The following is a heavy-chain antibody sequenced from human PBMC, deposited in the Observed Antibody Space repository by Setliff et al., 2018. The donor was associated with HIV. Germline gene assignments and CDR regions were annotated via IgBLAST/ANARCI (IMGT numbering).Heavy chain of an antibody. CDR3: ASPKVIDIHNVLQSLP. V-gene: IGHV4-39*07. D-gene: IGHD2-15*01. J-gene: IGHJ5*02. Sequence: SETLSLTCTASGGSISSSSYYWGWIRQPPGKGLEWIGSIYYSESTSYNPSLKSRVTILGDTSTNQFSLKVNSVTAADTAVYYCASPKVIDIHNVLQSLPWG. CDR2: IYYSEST. CDR1: GGSISSSSYY.